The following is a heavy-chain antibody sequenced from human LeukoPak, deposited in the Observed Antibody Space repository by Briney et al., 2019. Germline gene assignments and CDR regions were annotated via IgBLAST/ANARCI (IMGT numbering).Heavy chain of an antibody. CDR1: GYTFTGYY. J-gene: IGHJ4*02. V-gene: IGHV1-2*02. CDR3: ARSKGYSSSWYGD. Sequence: ASVKVSCKASGYTFTGYYMHWVRQAPGQGLEWMGWINPNSGGTNYAQKFQGRVTMTRDTSISTAYMELSRLRSDDTAVYYCARSKGYSSSWYGDWGPGTLVTVSS. CDR2: INPNSGGT. D-gene: IGHD6-13*01.